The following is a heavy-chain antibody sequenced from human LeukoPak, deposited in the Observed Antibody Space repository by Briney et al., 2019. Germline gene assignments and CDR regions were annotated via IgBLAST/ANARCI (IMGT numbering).Heavy chain of an antibody. Sequence: GRSLRLSCAASGFTFSSYAMHWVRQAPGKGLEWVAVISYDGSNKYYADSVKGRFTISRDNSKNTLYLQMNSLRAEDTAVYYCARWRPIILGPKTQGGFDSWGQGTMVTVSS. CDR2: ISYDGSNK. CDR3: ARWRPIILGPKTQGGFDS. CDR1: GFTFSSYA. D-gene: IGHD2-8*02. J-gene: IGHJ4*02. V-gene: IGHV3-30-3*01.